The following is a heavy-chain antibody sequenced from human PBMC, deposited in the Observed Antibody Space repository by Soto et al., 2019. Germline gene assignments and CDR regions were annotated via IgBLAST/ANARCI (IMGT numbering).Heavy chain of an antibody. Sequence: QVQLVQSGAEVKKPGSSVKVSCKASGGTFSSYTISWVRQAPGQGLEWMGRIIPILGIANYAQKFQGRVTITADKTTITAYMDLSSMRSEDTAVYYCARDPGIAGADPPFDYWGQGTLVTVSS. CDR2: IIPILGIA. CDR1: GGTFSSYT. V-gene: IGHV1-69*08. D-gene: IGHD6-13*01. CDR3: ARDPGIAGADPPFDY. J-gene: IGHJ4*02.